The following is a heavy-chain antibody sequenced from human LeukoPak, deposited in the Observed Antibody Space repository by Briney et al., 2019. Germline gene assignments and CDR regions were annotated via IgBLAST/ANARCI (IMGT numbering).Heavy chain of an antibody. J-gene: IGHJ4*02. V-gene: IGHV4-4*07. D-gene: IGHD3-22*01. CDR2: IYNSGTT. CDR1: GGSISGFY. CDR3: ARSTRTYYYDNSGYYYFDN. Sequence: PSETPSLTCTVSGGSISGFYWSWIRQPAGEGLEWIGRIYNSGTTNYNPSLRSRVIMSLDTSKNQFSLKLSSVTAADTAVYYCARSTRTYYYDNSGYYYFDNWGQGNLVTVSS.